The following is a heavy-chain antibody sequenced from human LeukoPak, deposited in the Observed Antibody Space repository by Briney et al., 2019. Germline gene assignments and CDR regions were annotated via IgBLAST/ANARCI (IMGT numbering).Heavy chain of an antibody. CDR2: IIPIFGTA. CDR3: ARQAYCSGGNCYPFDY. CDR1: GGTFSSYA. Sequence: WASVKVSCKASGGTFSSYAISWVRQAPGQGLEWMGGIIPIFGTANYAQKFQGRVTITADESTSTAYMELSSLRSEDTAVYYCARQAYCSGGNCYPFDYWGQGTLVTVSS. V-gene: IGHV1-69*13. J-gene: IGHJ4*02. D-gene: IGHD2-15*01.